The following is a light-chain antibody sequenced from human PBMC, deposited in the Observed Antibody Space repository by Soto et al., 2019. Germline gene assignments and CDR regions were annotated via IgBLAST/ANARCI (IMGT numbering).Light chain of an antibody. Sequence: EVVLQQSQATLSLSPGEGATRAVRARQSVNSNHLAWYQKKPGQAPRLLIDGASYRATGIPDRFRGSTSGTDFTLIISRLEPEDFTVSYCQLYGSSPIYTFGQGTKVDIK. CDR1: QSVNSNH. CDR2: GAS. CDR3: QLYGSSPIYT. J-gene: IGKJ2*01. V-gene: IGKV3-20*01.